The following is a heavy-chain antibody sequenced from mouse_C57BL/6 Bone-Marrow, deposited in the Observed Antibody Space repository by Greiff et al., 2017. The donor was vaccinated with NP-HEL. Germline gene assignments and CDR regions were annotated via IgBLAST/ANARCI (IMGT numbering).Heavy chain of an antibody. CDR3: ARNYPVYYDYWFAY. CDR2: IWTGGGT. CDR1: GFSLTSYA. D-gene: IGHD2-4*01. J-gene: IGHJ3*01. V-gene: IGHV2-9-1*01. Sequence: VKLVESGPGLVAPSQSLSITCTVSGFSLTSYAISWVRQPPGKGLEWLGVIWTGGGTNYNSALKSRLSISKDNSKSQVFLKMNSLQTDDTARYYCARNYPVYYDYWFAYWGQGTLVTVSA.